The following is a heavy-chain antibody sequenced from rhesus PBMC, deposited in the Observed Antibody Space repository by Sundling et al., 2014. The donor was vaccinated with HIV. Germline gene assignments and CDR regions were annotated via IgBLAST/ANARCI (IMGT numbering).Heavy chain of an antibody. CDR2: IYGSDSNT. CDR3: ASLDS. CDR1: GGSISGNY. V-gene: IGHV4-160*01. J-gene: IGHJ6*01. Sequence: QVQLRESGPGLVKPSETLSLTCAVSGGSISGNYWSWIRQAPGKRLEWIGYIYGSDSNTDYNPSLTSRVTISTDTSKNQFSLKLTDVTVADTAVYYCASLDSWGQGVVVTVSS.